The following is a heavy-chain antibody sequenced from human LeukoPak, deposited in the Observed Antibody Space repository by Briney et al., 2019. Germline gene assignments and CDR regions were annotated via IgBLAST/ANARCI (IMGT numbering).Heavy chain of an antibody. CDR2: ISGSGGST. D-gene: IGHD5-24*01. CDR1: GFTFRIYA. J-gene: IGHJ4*02. CDR3: AKPPYGRDVYNYFDY. Sequence: GGSLRLSRAGSGFTFRIYAMSWVRQAPGKGLEWVSAISGSGGSTYYADSVKGRFTISRDNSKNTLYLQMNSLRVEDTAVYYCAKPPYGRDVYNYFDYWGQGTPVTVSS. V-gene: IGHV3-23*01.